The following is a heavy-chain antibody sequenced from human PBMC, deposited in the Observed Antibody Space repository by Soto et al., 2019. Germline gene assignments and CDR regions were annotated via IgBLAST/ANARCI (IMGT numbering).Heavy chain of an antibody. J-gene: IGHJ4*02. D-gene: IGHD2-2*01. CDR2: IKFDGSVK. V-gene: IGHV3-7*03. CDR3: VKDGGYCSSSSCYAPRNHYFDS. CDR1: GFTFSDYW. Sequence: GGSLRLSCAASGFTFSDYWMSRVRQAPGKGPEWVANIKFDGSVKQYVDSVRGRFTISRDNSKNSLFLQMNSLAAADTAVYYCVKDGGYCSSSSCYAPRNHYFDSWGQGTLVTVSS.